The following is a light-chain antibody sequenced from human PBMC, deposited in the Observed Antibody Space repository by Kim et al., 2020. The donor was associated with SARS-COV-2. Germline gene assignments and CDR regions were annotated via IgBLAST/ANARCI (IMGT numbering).Light chain of an antibody. J-gene: IGLJ2*01. CDR1: SSNIGNNF. Sequence: QSVLTQPPSVSAAPGQKVTISCSGRSSNIGNNFVSWYQQLPGTAPKLLIYDNNKRPSGVPDRFSGSKSGTSATLGITGLQTGDEADYYCATWDSSLSAVVFGGGTQLTVL. CDR3: ATWDSSLSAVV. V-gene: IGLV1-51*01. CDR2: DNN.